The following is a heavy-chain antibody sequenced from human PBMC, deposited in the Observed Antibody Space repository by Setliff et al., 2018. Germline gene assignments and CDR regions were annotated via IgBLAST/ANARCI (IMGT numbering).Heavy chain of an antibody. D-gene: IGHD1-20*01. J-gene: IGHJ4*02. CDR2: IDQASNT. V-gene: IGHV3-33*03. CDR3: AKDRVNDGIWDFDS. CDR1: GFTSNMYG. Sequence: HPGGSLRLSCAASGFTSNMYGVHWVRQAPGRGLEWVSGIDQASNTYYPEYMKGRFTISRDNSRNTISLQINDLRAEDTATYYCAKDRVNDGIWDFDSWGQGLLVTVSS.